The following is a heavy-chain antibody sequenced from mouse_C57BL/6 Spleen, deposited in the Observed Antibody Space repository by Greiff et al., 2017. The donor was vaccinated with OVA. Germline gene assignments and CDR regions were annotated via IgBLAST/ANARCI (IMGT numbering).Heavy chain of an antibody. CDR3: ARETTVVHDY. CDR2: IDPSDSYT. D-gene: IGHD1-1*01. Sequence: VQLQQPGAELVRPGTSVKLSCKASGYTFTSYWMHWVKQRPGQGLEWIGVIDPSDSYTNYNQKFKGKATLTVDTSSSTAYMQLSSLTSEDSAVYYCARETTVVHDYWGQGTTLTVSS. CDR1: GYTFTSYW. V-gene: IGHV1-59*01. J-gene: IGHJ2*01.